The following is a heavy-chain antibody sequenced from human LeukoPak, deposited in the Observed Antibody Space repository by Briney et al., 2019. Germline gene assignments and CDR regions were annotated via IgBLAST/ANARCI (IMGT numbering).Heavy chain of an antibody. CDR2: IYPGDSDT. J-gene: IGHJ4*02. D-gene: IGHD4-11*01. CDR3: ARRDDYSNFNEYYFDY. Sequence: GESLKISCKGSGYSFTSYCIGWVRQMPGKGLEWMGIIYPGDSDTRYSPSFQGQVTISADKSISTAYLQWSSLKASDTAIYYCARRDDYSNFNEYYFDYWGQGTLVTVSS. CDR1: GYSFTSYC. V-gene: IGHV5-51*01.